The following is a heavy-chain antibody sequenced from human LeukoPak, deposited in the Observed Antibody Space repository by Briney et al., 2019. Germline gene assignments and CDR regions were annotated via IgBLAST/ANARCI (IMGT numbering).Heavy chain of an antibody. CDR1: GFTFSSYA. Sequence: GGSLRLSCAASGFTFSSYAMSWVRQAPGKGLEWVSAISGSGGSTYYADSVKGRFTISRDNSKNTLYLQMNSLRVEDTAVYYCAKDLPPGIAAAGAFDYWGQGTLVTVSS. D-gene: IGHD6-13*01. CDR2: ISGSGGST. V-gene: IGHV3-23*01. J-gene: IGHJ4*02. CDR3: AKDLPPGIAAAGAFDY.